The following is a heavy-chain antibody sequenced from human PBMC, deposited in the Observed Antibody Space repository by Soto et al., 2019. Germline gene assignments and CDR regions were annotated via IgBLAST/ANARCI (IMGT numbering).Heavy chain of an antibody. CDR2: ISYSGSP. Sequence: SETRSLTFTVSRGSITSNVYYWAWIRQPPGKGLGWIGSISYSGSPYSNPSLQSRVSISVDSSKNQFSLKVSSVTGADTAVYYCARQYYDSSGGYFFDYWGPGTLGTVAS. CDR3: ARQYYDSSGGYFFDY. D-gene: IGHD3-22*01. CDR1: RGSITSNVYY. V-gene: IGHV4-39*01. J-gene: IGHJ4*02.